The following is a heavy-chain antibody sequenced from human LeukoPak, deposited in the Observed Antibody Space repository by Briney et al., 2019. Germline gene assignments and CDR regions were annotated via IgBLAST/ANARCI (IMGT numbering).Heavy chain of an antibody. CDR1: GFTFSSYA. CDR3: ARESGQQLLADV. D-gene: IGHD6-13*01. Sequence: GGSLRLSCVVSGFTFSSYAMHWVRQAPGKGLEWVSGISWNSGSIGYADSVKGRFTISRDNAKNSLYLQMNSLRAEDTAVYYCARESGQQLLADVWGKGTTVTVSS. J-gene: IGHJ6*04. V-gene: IGHV3-9*01. CDR2: ISWNSGSI.